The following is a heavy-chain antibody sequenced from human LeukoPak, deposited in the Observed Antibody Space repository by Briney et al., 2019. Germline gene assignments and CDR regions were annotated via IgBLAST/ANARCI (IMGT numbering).Heavy chain of an antibody. Sequence: SETLSLTCTVSGGSISSYYWSWIRQPPGKGLEWIGYIYYSGSTNYNPSLKGRVTISVDRSKNQFSLKLSSVTAADTAVYYCARDGHGGGFDYWGQGTLVTVSS. CDR1: GGSISSYY. V-gene: IGHV4-59*12. CDR3: ARDGHGGGFDY. CDR2: IYYSGST. J-gene: IGHJ4*02. D-gene: IGHD3-16*01.